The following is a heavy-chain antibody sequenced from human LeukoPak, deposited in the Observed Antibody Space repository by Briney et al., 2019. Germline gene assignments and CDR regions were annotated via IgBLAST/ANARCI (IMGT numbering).Heavy chain of an antibody. V-gene: IGHV1-18*01. J-gene: IGHJ4*02. D-gene: IGHD3-22*01. CDR2: ISAYNGNT. CDR3: ARDARDYYDSSD. CDR1: GYTFTSYG. Sequence: GSVKVSCKASGYTFTSYGISWVRQAPGQGLEWMGWISAYNGNTNYAQKLQGRVTMTTDTSTSTAYMELRSLRSDDTAVYYCARDARDYYDSSDWGQGTLVTVSS.